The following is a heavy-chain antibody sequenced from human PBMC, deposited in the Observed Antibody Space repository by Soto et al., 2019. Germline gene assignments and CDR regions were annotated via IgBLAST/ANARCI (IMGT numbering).Heavy chain of an antibody. CDR2: INTYNGDT. Sequence: SLKVSCKAAGYTFTTYGSNWVRPALGQGLEWMGWINTYNGDTKYAPKLQGRVTMTTHTSTSTAYMELRSLTSDDTAVYYCARAPLSSSSAGFSVYWGQGTLVTVSS. CDR3: ARAPLSSSSAGFSVY. CDR1: GYTFTTYG. D-gene: IGHD6-6*01. J-gene: IGHJ4*01. V-gene: IGHV1-18*04.